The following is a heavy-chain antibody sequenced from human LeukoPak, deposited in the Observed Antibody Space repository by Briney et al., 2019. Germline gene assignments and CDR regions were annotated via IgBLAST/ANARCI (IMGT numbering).Heavy chain of an antibody. CDR3: ARAQQGPLDY. J-gene: IGHJ4*02. CDR2: ISSGSDYI. CDR1: GFTFSSYS. V-gene: IGHV3-21*06. Sequence: GGSLRLSCTAFGFTFSSYSLNWVRQAPGQGLEWVSSISSGSDYIYYADSVKGRFTISRDNAKNSLYLQMNSLRAEDTAVYYCARAQQGPLDYWGQGTLVTVSS.